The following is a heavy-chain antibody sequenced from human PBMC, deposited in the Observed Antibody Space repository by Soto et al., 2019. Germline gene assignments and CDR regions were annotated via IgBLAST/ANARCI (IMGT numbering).Heavy chain of an antibody. J-gene: IGHJ6*02. Sequence: QVQLQESDQGLVKPSQTLSLTCTVSGGSISSGGYYWSWIRQHPGKGLEWIGYIYYSGSTYYNPSLKSRVTISVDTSKNQFSLKLSSVTAADTAVYYCARGGRRSPGMDVWGQGTTVTVSS. CDR3: ARGGRRSPGMDV. V-gene: IGHV4-31*03. CDR2: IYYSGST. CDR1: GGSISSGGYY.